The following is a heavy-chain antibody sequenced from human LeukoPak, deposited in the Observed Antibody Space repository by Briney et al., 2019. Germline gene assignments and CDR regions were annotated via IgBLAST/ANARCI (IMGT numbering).Heavy chain of an antibody. D-gene: IGHD3-22*01. J-gene: IGHJ4*02. CDR1: GGSFSGYY. V-gene: IGHV4-34*01. CDR2: INHSGST. Sequence: SETLSLTCAVYGGSFSGYYWSWIRQPPGKGLEWIGEINHSGSTNYNPSLKSRVTISVDTSKNQFSLKLSSVTAADTAVYYCARGDSSGYYSFDYLGQGTLVTVSS. CDR3: ARGDSSGYYSFDY.